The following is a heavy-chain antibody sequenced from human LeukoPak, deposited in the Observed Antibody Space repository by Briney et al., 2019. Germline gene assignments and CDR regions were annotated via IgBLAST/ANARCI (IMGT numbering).Heavy chain of an antibody. CDR3: ARDRTKRFAEFYREY. Sequence: GGSLRLSCAASGFTFSSYGMHWVRQAPGKGLEWVAFIRYDGSNKYYADSVKGRFTISRDNAKNTLYLQMKSLGAEDTAVYYCARDRTKRFAEFYREYWGQGTLVTVSS. D-gene: IGHD3-10*01. CDR2: IRYDGSNK. J-gene: IGHJ4*02. CDR1: GFTFSSYG. V-gene: IGHV3-30*02.